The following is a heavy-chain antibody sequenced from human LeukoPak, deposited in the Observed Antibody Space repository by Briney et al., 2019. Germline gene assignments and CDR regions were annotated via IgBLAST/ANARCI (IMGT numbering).Heavy chain of an antibody. CDR1: GFTFGDFS. D-gene: IGHD5-24*01. Sequence: GGSLRLSCTASGFTFGDFSMTWVRQAPGKGLEWVSVIYSGGSTYYADSVKGRFTISRDNSKNTLYLQMNSLRAEDTAVYYCARGAGYNYPYYFDYWGQGTLVTVSS. CDR3: ARGAGYNYPYYFDY. CDR2: IYSGGST. J-gene: IGHJ4*02. V-gene: IGHV3-53*01.